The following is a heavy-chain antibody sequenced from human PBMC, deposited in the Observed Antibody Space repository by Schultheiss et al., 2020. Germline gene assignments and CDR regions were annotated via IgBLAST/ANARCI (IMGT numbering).Heavy chain of an antibody. D-gene: IGHD2-21*01. CDR1: GGSISSSNYY. CDR3: ARLSCGGACFDY. J-gene: IGHJ4*02. Sequence: SETLSLTCTVSGGSISSSNYYWGLIRQSPGKGMEWIGSIFYRGSTYYNPSLKSRVTISVDTSRNQFSLKLSSVTAADTALYYCARLSCGGACFDYWGQGNLVTVSS. V-gene: IGHV4-39*01. CDR2: IFYRGST.